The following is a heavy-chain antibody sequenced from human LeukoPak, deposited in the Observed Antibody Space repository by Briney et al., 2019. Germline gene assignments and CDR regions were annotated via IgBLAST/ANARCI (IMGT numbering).Heavy chain of an antibody. CDR3: AKDLSGEIKDIVVVVAAGAGYYFDY. D-gene: IGHD2-15*01. J-gene: IGHJ4*02. CDR2: ISGSGGST. CDR1: GFTFSSYA. V-gene: IGHV3-23*01. Sequence: GGSLRLSCAASGFTFSSYAMSWVRQAPGKGLEWVSAISGSGGSTYYADSVKGRFTISRDNSKNTLYLQMNSLRAEDTAVYYCAKDLSGEIKDIVVVVAAGAGYYFDYWGQGTLVTVSS.